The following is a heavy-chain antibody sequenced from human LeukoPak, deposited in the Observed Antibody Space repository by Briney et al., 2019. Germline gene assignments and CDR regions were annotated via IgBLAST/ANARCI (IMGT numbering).Heavy chain of an antibody. CDR3: ARGGYSGYDFGDY. Sequence: SETLSLTCTVSNDSFSNYYWTWIRQSPGKALEWIGYVYYTDKTHYNPSLKSRVFISADTSQNQFSLKLSSVTAADTAVYYCARGGYSGYDFGDYWGQGTLVTVSS. CDR2: VYYTDKT. V-gene: IGHV4-59*12. J-gene: IGHJ4*02. CDR1: NDSFSNYY. D-gene: IGHD5-12*01.